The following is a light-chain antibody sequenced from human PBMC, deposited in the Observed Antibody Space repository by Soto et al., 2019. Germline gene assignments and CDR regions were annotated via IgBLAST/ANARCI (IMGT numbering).Light chain of an antibody. CDR1: SSDFGIYDL. J-gene: IGLJ2*01. Sequence: QSALTQPASVSGSPGQSITISCTATSSDFGIYDLVSWYQQHPAKAPKVIIFEGSKRPSGVSNRFSGSTSGNTASLTISGLQAEDEADYHCCSYAGNRTFVFGGGTQLTVL. V-gene: IGLV2-23*03. CDR2: EGS. CDR3: CSYAGNRTFV.